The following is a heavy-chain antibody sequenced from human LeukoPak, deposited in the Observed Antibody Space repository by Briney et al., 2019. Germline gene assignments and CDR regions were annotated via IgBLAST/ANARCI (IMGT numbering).Heavy chain of an antibody. Sequence: PSETLSLTCTVSDGSISSSSYYWGWIRQPPGKGLEWIGSIYYSGSTYYNPSLKSRVTISVDTSKNQFSLKLSSVTAADTAVYYCASSQDYYYYYMDVWGKGTTVTVSS. CDR2: IYYSGST. V-gene: IGHV4-39*01. D-gene: IGHD6-6*01. J-gene: IGHJ6*03. CDR3: ASSQDYYYYYMDV. CDR1: DGSISSSSYY.